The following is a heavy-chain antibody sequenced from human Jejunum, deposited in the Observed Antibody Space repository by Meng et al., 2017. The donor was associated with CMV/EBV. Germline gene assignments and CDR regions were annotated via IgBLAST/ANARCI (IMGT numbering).Heavy chain of an antibody. CDR1: GFPRDSYS. J-gene: IGHJ4*02. CDR2: LWYDGSKK. CDR3: ARDNDGSSHYSQFDY. D-gene: IGHD3-22*01. V-gene: IGHV3-33*01. Sequence: SGFPRDSYSMHWVRQFPGKGLEWVAVLWYDGSKKYFADSVQGRFSISRDDSKNTVYLQMNSLRAEDTAVYYCARDNDGSSHYSQFDYWGQGTLVTVSS.